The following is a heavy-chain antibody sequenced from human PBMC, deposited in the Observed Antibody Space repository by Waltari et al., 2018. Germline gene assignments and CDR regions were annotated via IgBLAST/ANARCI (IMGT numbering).Heavy chain of an antibody. CDR2: IYYSGST. Sequence: QLQLQESGPGLVKPSETLSLTCTVSGGSLSSSSYYLGWIRQPPGKGLEWIGSIYYSGSTYYNPSLKSRVTISVDTSKNQFSLKLSSVTAADTAVYYCARRRFGEFDYWGQGTLVTVSS. CDR1: GGSLSSSSYY. CDR3: ARRRFGEFDY. J-gene: IGHJ4*02. D-gene: IGHD3-10*01. V-gene: IGHV4-39*01.